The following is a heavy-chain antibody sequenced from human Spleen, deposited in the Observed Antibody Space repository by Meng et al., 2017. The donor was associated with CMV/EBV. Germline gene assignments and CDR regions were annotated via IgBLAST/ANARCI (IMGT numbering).Heavy chain of an antibody. V-gene: IGHV3-9*01. J-gene: IGHJ4*02. CDR3: AKVYRDEDYFDY. CDR1: GFTFSNYW. D-gene: IGHD3-10*01. CDR2: INWNSGRI. Sequence: GGSLRLSCAVSGFTFSNYWMHWVRQAPGKGLEWVSGINWNSGRIGYADSVKGRFTFSRDNAKNSLYLQMNSLRAEDTALYYCAKVYRDEDYFDYWGQGTLVTVSS.